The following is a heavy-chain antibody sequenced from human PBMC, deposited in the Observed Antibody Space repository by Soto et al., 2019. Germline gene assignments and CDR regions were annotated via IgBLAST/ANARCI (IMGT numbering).Heavy chain of an antibody. J-gene: IGHJ4*02. V-gene: IGHV3-9*03. CDR2: ISWNSGSI. Sequence: EVQLVESGRGLVQPGRSLRLSCAASGFTFDDYAMHWVRQAPGKGLEWVSGISWNSGSIGYADSVKGRFTISRDNAKNSLYLQMNSLRAEDMALYYCAKDGYSSGWWGGQGTLVTVSS. D-gene: IGHD6-19*01. CDR3: AKDGYSSGWW. CDR1: GFTFDDYA.